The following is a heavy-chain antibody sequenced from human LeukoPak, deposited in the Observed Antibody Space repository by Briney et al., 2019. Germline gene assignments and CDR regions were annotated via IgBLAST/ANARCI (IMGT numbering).Heavy chain of an antibody. J-gene: IGHJ4*02. CDR1: GGSISSGGYY. Sequence: PSETLSLTCTVSGGSISSGGYYWSWIRQHPGKGLEWIGYIYYSGSTYYNPSLKSRVTISVDTSKNQFSLKLSSVTAADTAVYYCARVAYCSGGSCYPHFDYWGQGTLVTVSS. V-gene: IGHV4-31*03. CDR2: IYYSGST. CDR3: ARVAYCSGGSCYPHFDY. D-gene: IGHD2-15*01.